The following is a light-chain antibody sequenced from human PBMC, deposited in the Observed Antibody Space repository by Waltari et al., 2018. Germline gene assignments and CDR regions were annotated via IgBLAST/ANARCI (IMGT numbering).Light chain of an antibody. CDR2: DLN. CDR3: CSYAGSNTWV. CDR1: SSDVGHFHL. Sequence: QSALTQPASVSGSPGQSITISCTAASSDVGHFHLVSWYQQFPGQAPKLIIYDLNTRPSGVSHRFSGSTSGNSASLTISGLQAEDEAAYYCCSYAGSNTWVFGGGTKLTVL. J-gene: IGLJ3*02. V-gene: IGLV2-23*02.